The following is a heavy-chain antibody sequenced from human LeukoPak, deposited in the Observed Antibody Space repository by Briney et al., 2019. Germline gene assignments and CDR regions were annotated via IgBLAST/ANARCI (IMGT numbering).Heavy chain of an antibody. V-gene: IGHV4-4*09. J-gene: IGHJ3*02. D-gene: IGHD1/OR15-1a*01. CDR1: GGSISSYY. Sequence: PSETLSLTCTVSGGSISSYYWSWIRQPPGKGLEWIGYIYTSGSTNYNPSLKRRVTISVDTSKNQFSLKLSSVTAADPAVYYCAREQRRGNAFDIWGQGTMVTVSS. CDR3: AREQRRGNAFDI. CDR2: IYTSGST.